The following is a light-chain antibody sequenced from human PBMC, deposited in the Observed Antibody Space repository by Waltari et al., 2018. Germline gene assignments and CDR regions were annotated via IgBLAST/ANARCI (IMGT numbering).Light chain of an antibody. CDR2: DNS. J-gene: IGLJ3*02. V-gene: IGLV3-21*02. CDR1: KIGSKG. Sequence: SYVLTQPPSVSVAPGQTARISCGGNKIGSKGVHWYRQKPGQAPVLVVYDNSDRPSGIPERRSGSNSRNTATLTINRVEAGDEADYYCQVWDTSSDHLWVFGGGTKLTVL. CDR3: QVWDTSSDHLWV.